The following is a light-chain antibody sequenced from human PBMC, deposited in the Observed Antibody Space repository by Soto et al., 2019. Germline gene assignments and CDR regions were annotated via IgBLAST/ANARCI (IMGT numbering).Light chain of an antibody. CDR1: QSVSSY. Sequence: EIVLTQSPATLSLSPGERATLSCRASQSVSSYLAWYQQKPGQAPRLLIYDASNRATGIPARFSGSGSGTDFTLTISSLEPEDFVVYYCQQRSNWSTFGQGTRLEIK. CDR2: DAS. CDR3: QQRSNWST. V-gene: IGKV3-11*01. J-gene: IGKJ5*01.